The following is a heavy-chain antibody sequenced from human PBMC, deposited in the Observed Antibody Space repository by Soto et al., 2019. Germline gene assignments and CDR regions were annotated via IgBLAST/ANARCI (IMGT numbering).Heavy chain of an antibody. Sequence: GGSLRLSCAASGFTFSSYAMSWVRQAPGKGLEWVSAISGSGGSTYYADSVKGRFTISRDNSKNTLYLQMNSLRAEDTAVYYCAKAGITMVRGVMPYYYYYMDVWGKGTTVTVSS. CDR2: ISGSGGST. V-gene: IGHV3-23*01. CDR1: GFTFSSYA. CDR3: AKAGITMVRGVMPYYYYYMDV. D-gene: IGHD3-10*01. J-gene: IGHJ6*03.